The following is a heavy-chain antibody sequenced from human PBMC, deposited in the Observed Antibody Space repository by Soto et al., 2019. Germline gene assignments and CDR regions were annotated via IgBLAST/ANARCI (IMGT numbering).Heavy chain of an antibody. CDR2: LSYSGST. Sequence: SETLSLTCTVSGDSFSSHYWNWIRQPPGKGLEWIGYLSYSGSTNYNPSLKSRVTISLDTSKNQFSLKLSSVTAADTAIYYCARNKGSDSSGYYYDFQHWGQGTLVTVSS. J-gene: IGHJ1*01. CDR1: GDSFSSHY. CDR3: ARNKGSDSSGYYYDFQH. V-gene: IGHV4-59*11. D-gene: IGHD3-22*01.